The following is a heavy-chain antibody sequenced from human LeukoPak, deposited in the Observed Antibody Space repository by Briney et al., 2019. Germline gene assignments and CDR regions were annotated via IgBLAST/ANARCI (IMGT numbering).Heavy chain of an antibody. CDR2: IIPIFGTA. V-gene: IGHV1-69*05. CDR1: GGTFSSYA. Sequence: SVTVSCKASGGTFSSYAISWVRQAPGQGLEWMGGIIPIFGTANYAQKFQGRVTITTDESTSTAYMELSSLRSEDTAVYYCARANGDFWSGYYYYFDYWGQGTLVTVSS. CDR3: ARANGDFWSGYYYYFDY. J-gene: IGHJ4*02. D-gene: IGHD3-3*01.